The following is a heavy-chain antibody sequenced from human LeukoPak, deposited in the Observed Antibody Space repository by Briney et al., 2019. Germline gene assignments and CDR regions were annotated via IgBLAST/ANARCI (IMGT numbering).Heavy chain of an antibody. Sequence: SETLSLTCTVSGGSISSSSYYWGWIRQHPGKGLEWIGYVYSSGSTYYNPSLKSRVTISIDTSKSQFSLKLTSVTAADTAVYYCARDRFSSSWRLADWGQGTLVTVSS. V-gene: IGHV4-31*03. D-gene: IGHD6-13*01. CDR1: GGSISSSSYY. CDR3: ARDRFSSSWRLAD. CDR2: VYSSGST. J-gene: IGHJ1*01.